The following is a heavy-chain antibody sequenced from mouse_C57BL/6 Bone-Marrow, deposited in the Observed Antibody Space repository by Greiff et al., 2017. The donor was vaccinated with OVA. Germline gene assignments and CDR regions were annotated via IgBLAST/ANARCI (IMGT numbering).Heavy chain of an antibody. CDR1: GFTFSDYG. V-gene: IGHV5-17*01. J-gene: IGHJ2*01. CDR2: ISSGSSTI. CDR3: ARNTMVTTEYYFDY. Sequence: EVKLMESGGGLVKPGGSLKLSCAASGFTFSDYGMHWVRQAPEKGLAWVAYISSGSSTIYYADTVKGRFTISRDNAKNTLFLQMTSLRSEDTAMYYCARNTMVTTEYYFDYWGQGTTLTVSS. D-gene: IGHD2-2*01.